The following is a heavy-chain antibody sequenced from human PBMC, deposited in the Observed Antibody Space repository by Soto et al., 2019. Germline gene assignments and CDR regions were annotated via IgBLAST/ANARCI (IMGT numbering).Heavy chain of an antibody. J-gene: IGHJ6*02. D-gene: IGHD2-15*01. Sequence: RGESLKISCKGSGYSFTSYWISWVRQMPGKGLEWMGRIDPSDSYTNYSPSFQGHVTISADKSISTAYLQWSSLKASDTAMYYCARRCGGSCGHDYYYYGMDVWGQGTTVTVSS. CDR2: IDPSDSYT. CDR1: GYSFTSYW. V-gene: IGHV5-10-1*01. CDR3: ARRCGGSCGHDYYYYGMDV.